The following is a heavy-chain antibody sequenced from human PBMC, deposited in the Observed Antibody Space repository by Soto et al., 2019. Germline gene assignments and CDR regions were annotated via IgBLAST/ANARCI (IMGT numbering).Heavy chain of an antibody. J-gene: IGHJ6*02. CDR3: ARATYYYGSGSSPRYGMDV. CDR1: GFTFSSYA. CDR2: ISYDGSNK. D-gene: IGHD3-10*01. V-gene: IGHV3-30-3*01. Sequence: QVQLVESGGGVVQPGRSLRLSCAASGFTFSSYAMHWVRQAPGKGLEWVAVISYDGSNKYYADSVKGRFTISRDNSXNXLXXQMNGLRAEDTAVYYCARATYYYGSGSSPRYGMDVWGQGTTVTVSS.